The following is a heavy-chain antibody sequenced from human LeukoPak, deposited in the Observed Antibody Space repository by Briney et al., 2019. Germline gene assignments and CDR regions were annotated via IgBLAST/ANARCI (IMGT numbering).Heavy chain of an antibody. J-gene: IGHJ5*02. CDR1: GYTFTAYY. V-gene: IGHV1-2*02. Sequence: GASVKVSFKASGYTFTAYYLHWVRQAPGQGLEWMGWIIPNSGATTYAQKFQGRVAMTRDTSISTAYLELSRLRSDDTAVYYCARDDCPGNACSAGPWGQGTLVTVSS. D-gene: IGHD2-8*02. CDR2: IIPNSGAT. CDR3: ARDDCPGNACSAGP.